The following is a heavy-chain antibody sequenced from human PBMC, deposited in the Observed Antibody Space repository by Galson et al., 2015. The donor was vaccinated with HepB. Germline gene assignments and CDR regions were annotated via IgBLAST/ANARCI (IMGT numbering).Heavy chain of an antibody. CDR3: ARDPSYGDYFDY. D-gene: IGHD4-17*01. Sequence: SVKVSCKASGGTFSSYAISWVRQAPGQGLEWMGRIIPILGMANYAQKFQGRVTITADKSTSTAYMELSSLRSEDTAVYYCARDPSYGDYFDYWGQGTLVTVSS. CDR2: IIPILGMA. V-gene: IGHV1-69*04. J-gene: IGHJ4*02. CDR1: GGTFSSYA.